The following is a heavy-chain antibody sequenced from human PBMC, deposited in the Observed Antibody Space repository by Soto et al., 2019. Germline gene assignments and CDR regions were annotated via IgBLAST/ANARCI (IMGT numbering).Heavy chain of an antibody. J-gene: IGHJ6*02. CDR2: IMPVFRRP. Sequence: QVQLVQSGAEVKKPGSSVKVSCKASGGTFRTSAISWVRQAPGQGLEWVGGIMPVFRRPKYAQNFQDRVPSPADESASTAYMELNSLRSDDTAVYYCERDKDRLQLGGNYYFILDVWGQGTAVTVSS. CDR1: GGTFRTSA. V-gene: IGHV1-69*12. D-gene: IGHD1-1*01. CDR3: ERDKDRLQLGGNYYFILDV.